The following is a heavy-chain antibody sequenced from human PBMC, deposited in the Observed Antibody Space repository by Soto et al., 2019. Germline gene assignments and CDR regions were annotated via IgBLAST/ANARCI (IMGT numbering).Heavy chain of an antibody. J-gene: IGHJ3*01. CDR2: ISSRSRAI. D-gene: IGHD3-22*01. CDR3: ARDQGTYFESRSPNDAFDL. V-gene: IGHV3-48*01. CDR1: GFTCRSYS. Sequence: EVQLVESGGGLVQPGGSLRLSCTASGFTCRSYSMNWVRQAPGKGMEGVSYISSRSRAIYYADSVKGRFTVSRDNAKNSLYLQMNSLRAEDTAVYYCARDQGTYFESRSPNDAFDLWGQGTMVTVSS.